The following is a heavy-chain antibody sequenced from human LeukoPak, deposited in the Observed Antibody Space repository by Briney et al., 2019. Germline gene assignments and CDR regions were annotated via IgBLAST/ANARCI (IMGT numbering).Heavy chain of an antibody. CDR2: ISAYNGNT. D-gene: IGHD7-27*01. V-gene: IGHV1-18*01. CDR1: GYTFTSYD. CDR3: ARVVTGELAY. Sequence: ASVKVSCKASGYTFTSYDINWVRQATGQGLEWMGWISAYNGNTNYAQKLQGRVTMTTDTSTSTAYMELRSLRSDDTAVYYCARVVTGELAYWGQGTLVTVSS. J-gene: IGHJ4*02.